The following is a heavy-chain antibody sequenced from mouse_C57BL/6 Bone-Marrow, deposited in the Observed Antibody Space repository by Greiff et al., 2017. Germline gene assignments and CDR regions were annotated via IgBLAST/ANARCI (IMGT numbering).Heavy chain of an antibody. D-gene: IGHD2-2*01. CDR2: ISSGGSYP. CDR3: ARHAGNVYDLDY. CDR1: GFTFSSYG. Sequence: EVKVVESGGDLVKPGGSLKLSCAASGFTFSSYGMSWVRQTPDKRLEWVATISSGGSYPYYPDSVKGRFTISGDNANNTLYLQMSWLESEDAAMYCCARHAGNVYDLDYWGQGTTRTVSS. J-gene: IGHJ2*01. V-gene: IGHV5-6*01.